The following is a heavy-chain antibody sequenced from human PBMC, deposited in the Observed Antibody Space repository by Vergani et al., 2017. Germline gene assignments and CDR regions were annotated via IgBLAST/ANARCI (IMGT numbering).Heavy chain of an antibody. Sequence: EVQLVESGGGLVKPGGSLRLSCAASGFTFSNACMSWVRQAPGKGLEWVGRIKSKTDGGTTDYAAPVKGRFTISRDDSKNTLYLQMNSLRAEDTAVYYCARDSFVVVTAIWIGDFDYWGQGTLVTVSS. CDR2: IKSKTDGGTT. V-gene: IGHV3-15*01. CDR3: ARDSFVVVTAIWIGDFDY. J-gene: IGHJ4*02. D-gene: IGHD2-21*02. CDR1: GFTFSNAC.